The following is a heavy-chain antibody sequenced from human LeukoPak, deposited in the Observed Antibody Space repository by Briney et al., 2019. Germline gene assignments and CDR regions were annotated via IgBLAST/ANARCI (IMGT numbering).Heavy chain of an antibody. CDR1: GGSISSSSYY. Sequence: SETLSLTCTVSGGSISSSSYYWGWIRQPPGKGLEWIGSIYYSGSTYYNPSLKSRVTISVDTSKNQFSLKLSSVTAADTAVYYCARVGSGYNYGWYDYWGQGTLVAVSS. CDR3: ARVGSGYNYGWYDY. D-gene: IGHD3-22*01. CDR2: IYYSGST. J-gene: IGHJ4*02. V-gene: IGHV4-39*07.